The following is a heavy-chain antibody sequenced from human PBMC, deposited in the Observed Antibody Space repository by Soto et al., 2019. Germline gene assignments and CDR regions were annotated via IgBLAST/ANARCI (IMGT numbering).Heavy chain of an antibody. Sequence: GGSLRLSCAASGFTFSSYSMNWVRQAPGKGLEWVSYISSSSSTIYYADSVKGRFTISRDNAKNSLYLQMNSLRAEDTAVYYCARARRQGYCSSTSCPPQRYYYYYYMDVWGKGTTVTVSS. CDR1: GFTFSSYS. V-gene: IGHV3-48*01. J-gene: IGHJ6*03. D-gene: IGHD2-2*01. CDR3: ARARRQGYCSSTSCPPQRYYYYYYMDV. CDR2: ISSSSSTI.